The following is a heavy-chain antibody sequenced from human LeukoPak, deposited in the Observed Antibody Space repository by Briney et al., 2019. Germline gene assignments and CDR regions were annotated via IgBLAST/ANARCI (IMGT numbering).Heavy chain of an antibody. J-gene: IGHJ3*02. V-gene: IGHV3-64*01. CDR2: ISSNGGST. D-gene: IGHD4-17*01. Sequence: GGSLRLSCAASGFTFSSYAMHWVRQAPGKGLEYVSAISSNGGSTYYANSVKGRFTISRDNSKNTLYLQMGSLRAEDMAVYYCARGQVTAVTGLASFDIWGQGTMVIVSS. CDR1: GFTFSSYA. CDR3: ARGQVTAVTGLASFDI.